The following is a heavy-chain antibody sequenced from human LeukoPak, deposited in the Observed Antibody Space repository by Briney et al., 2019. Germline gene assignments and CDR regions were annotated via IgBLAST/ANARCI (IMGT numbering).Heavy chain of an antibody. V-gene: IGHV3-33*01. CDR3: ARGNGDYDY. D-gene: IGHD4-17*01. CDR2: IWYDGSNK. Sequence: PGGSLRLSCAGYGFTFSNYGMHWVRQAPGKGLEWVAIIWYDGSNKYYADSVKGRFTISRDNSKNTLYLQMNSLRAEDTAVYYCARGNGDYDYWGQGTLVTVSS. CDR1: GFTFSNYG. J-gene: IGHJ4*02.